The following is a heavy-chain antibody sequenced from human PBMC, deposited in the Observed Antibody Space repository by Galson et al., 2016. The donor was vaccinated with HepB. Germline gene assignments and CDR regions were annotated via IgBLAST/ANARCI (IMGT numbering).Heavy chain of an antibody. CDR1: GFTFSHYG. J-gene: IGHJ4*02. CDR3: AKHNIVVVAAATGHIDH. D-gene: IGHD2-15*01. CDR2: ISFDGNNA. Sequence: SLRLSCAASGFTFSHYGMHWVRQAPGKGLEWVALISFDGNNAYYADSVKGRFTISRDNSHNTLYLQMNSLRTEDTGLYFCAKHNIVVVAAATGHIDHWGQGALVTVPS. V-gene: IGHV3-30*18.